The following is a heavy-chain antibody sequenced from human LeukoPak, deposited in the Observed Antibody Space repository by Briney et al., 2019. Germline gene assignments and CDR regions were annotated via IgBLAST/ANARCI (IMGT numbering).Heavy chain of an antibody. CDR3: AREYGGSYYFDY. CDR2: ISSSGSTI. D-gene: IGHD4-23*01. V-gene: IGHV3-48*03. Sequence: GGSLRLSCAASGFTFSSYEMNWVRQAPGKGLEWVSYISSSGSTIYYADSVKGRFTISRDNAKNSLYLQRNSLRAEDTAVYYCAREYGGSYYFDYWGQGTLVTVSS. CDR1: GFTFSSYE. J-gene: IGHJ4*02.